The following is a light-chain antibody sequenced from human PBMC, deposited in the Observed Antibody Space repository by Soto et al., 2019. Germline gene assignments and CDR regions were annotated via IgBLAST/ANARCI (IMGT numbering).Light chain of an antibody. CDR1: QTVTSNY. J-gene: IGKJ2*01. Sequence: EIVLTQSPGSLSLSPGQSATLSCRASQTVTSNYLVWYQQQPGQAPRLLIYGASTRATGIPDRFSGSGSGTDFSLSISRLEHEDFAVYYCQQFDSTPYTFGLGTKLEIK. V-gene: IGKV3-20*01. CDR3: QQFDSTPYT. CDR2: GAS.